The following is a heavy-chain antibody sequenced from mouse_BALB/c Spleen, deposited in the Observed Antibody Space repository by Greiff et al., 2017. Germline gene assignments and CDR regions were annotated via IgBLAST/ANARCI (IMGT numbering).Heavy chain of an antibody. CDR1: GFAFSSYD. CDR3: ARQNYYGSGWYFDV. CDR2: ISSGGGST. V-gene: IGHV5-12-1*01. J-gene: IGHJ1*01. Sequence: EVKLMESGGGLVKPGGSLKLSCAASGFAFSSYDMSWVRQTPEKRLEWVAYISSGGGSTYYPDTVKGRFTISRDNAKNTLYLQMSSLKSEDTAMYYCARQNYYGSGWYFDVWGAGTTVTVSS. D-gene: IGHD1-1*01.